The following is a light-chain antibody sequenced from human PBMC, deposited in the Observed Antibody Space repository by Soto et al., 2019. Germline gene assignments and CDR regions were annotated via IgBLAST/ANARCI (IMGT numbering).Light chain of an antibody. CDR1: SGHSRYA. V-gene: IGLV4-69*01. CDR2: VNSDGSH. J-gene: IGLJ3*02. Sequence: QLVLTQSPSASASLGASVKLTCTLSSGHSRYAIAWHQQQPEKGPRYLMKVNSDGSHNKGDGIPDRFSGSSSGTERYLTISSLQSEDEADYYCQTWGTGIRLFGGGTQLTVL. CDR3: QTWGTGIRL.